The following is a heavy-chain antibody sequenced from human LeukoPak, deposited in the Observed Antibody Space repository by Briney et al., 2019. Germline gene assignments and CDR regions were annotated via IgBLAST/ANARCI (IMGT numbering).Heavy chain of an antibody. CDR2: ISSDGGST. CDR3: AKHNIDY. V-gene: IGHV3-64*04. J-gene: IGHJ4*01. D-gene: IGHD1-1*01. CDR1: GFTFSGYA. Sequence: GGSLRLSCSASGFTFSGYAMHWVRQAPGKGLEFVSAISSDGGSTYYADSAKGRVTISRDNSKNTLYLQMNSLRAEDTAVYYCAKHNIDYWGQEPWSPSPQ.